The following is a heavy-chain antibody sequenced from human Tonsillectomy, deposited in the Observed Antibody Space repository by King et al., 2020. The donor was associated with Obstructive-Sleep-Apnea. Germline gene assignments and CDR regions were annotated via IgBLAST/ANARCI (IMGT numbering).Heavy chain of an antibody. CDR2: ISSNGGST. CDR3: ARGDCRSTSCYLGYFQH. V-gene: IGHV3-64*01. J-gene: IGHJ1*01. CDR1: GFTFSNYA. Sequence: EVQLVESGGGLVQPGGSLRLSCAASGFTFSNYAMHWVRQAPGKGLEYVSAISSNGGSTYYVNSVKGRFTISRDNSKNTLYLQMGSLRAEDMAVYYCARGDCRSTSCYLGYFQHWGQGTLVTVSS. D-gene: IGHD2-2*01.